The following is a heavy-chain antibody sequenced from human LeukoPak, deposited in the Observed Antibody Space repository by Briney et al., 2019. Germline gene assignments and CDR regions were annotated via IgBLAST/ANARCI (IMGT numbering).Heavy chain of an antibody. CDR1: GYTFTGYY. CDR2: INHNSGAT. J-gene: IGHJ4*02. CDR3: ARVLWKTDYFDY. V-gene: IGHV1-2*02. Sequence: GASVKVSCKASGYTFTGYYMHWVRQAPGQGLEWMGWINHNSGATNYEQKFQGRVTMTRDTSISTAYMELSRLRSDDTAVYYCARVLWKTDYFDYWGQGTLVTVSS. D-gene: IGHD3-3*01.